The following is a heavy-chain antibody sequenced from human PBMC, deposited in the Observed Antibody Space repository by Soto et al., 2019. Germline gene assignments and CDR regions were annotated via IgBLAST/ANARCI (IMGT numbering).Heavy chain of an antibody. V-gene: IGHV3-23*01. CDR1: DFTLSSYG. CDR3: AKDVNSDVLAGYYYY. D-gene: IGHD3-9*01. J-gene: IGHJ4*02. Sequence: EVQLLESGGGLVQPGGSLRLSCAASDFTLSSYGMTWVRQPPGKGLEWVSTIRGRGATTYYADSVKGRFTISRDDSKNTLYLPMNSLRVDDTAVYFCAKDVNSDVLAGYYYYWGQGTRVTVSS. CDR2: IRGRGATT.